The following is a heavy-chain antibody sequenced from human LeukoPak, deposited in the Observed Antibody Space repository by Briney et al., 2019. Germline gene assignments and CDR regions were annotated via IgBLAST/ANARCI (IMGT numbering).Heavy chain of an antibody. Sequence: GGSLRLSCAASGFTFSTYGMHWVRQAPGKGLVWVAVISHDGTYKYYADSVKGRFTISRDNSKNTLYLQMNSLRAEDTAVYYCAKVDGNGYQWEIDYWGQGTLVTVSS. D-gene: IGHD5-24*01. CDR3: AKVDGNGYQWEIDY. J-gene: IGHJ4*02. CDR1: GFTFSTYG. V-gene: IGHV3-30*18. CDR2: ISHDGTYK.